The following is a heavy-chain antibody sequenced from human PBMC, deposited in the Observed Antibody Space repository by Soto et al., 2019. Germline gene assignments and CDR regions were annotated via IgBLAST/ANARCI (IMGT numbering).Heavy chain of an antibody. D-gene: IGHD3-10*01. CDR3: ARGVAGSYSYYYCMDV. CDR2: ISAYNGNT. V-gene: IGHV1-18*04. CDR1: GYTFTSYG. Sequence: ASVKVSCKASGYTFTSYGISWVRQAPGQGLEWMGWISAYNGNTNYAQKLQGRVTMTTDTSTSTAYMELRSLRSDDTAVYYCARGVAGSYSYYYCMDVWGQGTTVTVSS. J-gene: IGHJ6*02.